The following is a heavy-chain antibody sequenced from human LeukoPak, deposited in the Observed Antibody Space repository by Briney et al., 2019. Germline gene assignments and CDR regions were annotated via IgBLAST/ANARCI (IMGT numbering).Heavy chain of an antibody. Sequence: PQASVKVSCKASGYTFTGYYMQWVRQAPGQGLEWMGWINPNSGGTNYAQKFRGRVTMTRDTSISTAYMELSRLRSDDTAVYYCARVGYQYSSGWPNDYWGQGTLVTVSS. V-gene: IGHV1-2*02. CDR2: INPNSGGT. CDR3: ARVGYQYSSGWPNDY. J-gene: IGHJ4*02. CDR1: GYTFTGYY. D-gene: IGHD6-19*01.